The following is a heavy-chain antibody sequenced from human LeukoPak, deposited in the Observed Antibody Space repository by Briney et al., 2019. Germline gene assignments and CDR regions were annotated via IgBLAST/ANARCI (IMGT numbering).Heavy chain of an antibody. Sequence: GGSLRLSCAASGFTFSDYYMSWIRQAPGKRLEWLSYIVSFSSPVYYADSVKSRFTISRGNAKNSLYLQMNSLRAEDTAMYYCARFLNNYTYADYWGQGTLVTVSS. CDR3: ARFLNNYTYADY. D-gene: IGHD1/OR15-1a*01. CDR2: IVSFSSPV. V-gene: IGHV3-11*04. CDR1: GFTFSDYY. J-gene: IGHJ4*02.